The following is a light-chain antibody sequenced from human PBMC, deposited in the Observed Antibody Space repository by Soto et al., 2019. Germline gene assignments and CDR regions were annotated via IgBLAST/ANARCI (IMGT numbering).Light chain of an antibody. CDR1: FSDVGPHDY. J-gene: IGLJ1*01. CDR3: CSYTTSSTYV. CDR2: DVT. V-gene: IGLV2-14*03. Sequence: VLTQPAPVSGSPGQSITISCTGSFSDVGPHDYVSWYQQHPGKAPKLVIYDVTNRPSGVSSRFSGSKSGNTASLTISGLQAEDEADYYCCSYTTSSTYVFGTGTKVTVL.